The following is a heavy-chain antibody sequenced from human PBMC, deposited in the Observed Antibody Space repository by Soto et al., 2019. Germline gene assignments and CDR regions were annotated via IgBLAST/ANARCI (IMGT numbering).Heavy chain of an antibody. CDR1: GGSISSYY. CDR2: IYTSGST. CDR3: ARDEYSSGWSHFDY. V-gene: IGHV4-4*07. D-gene: IGHD6-19*01. Sequence: QVQLQESGPGLVKPSETLSLTCTVSGGSISSYYWSWIRQPAGKGLEWIGRIYTSGSTNYNPSLKSRVTMSVDTSKNQFSLKLSSVTAADTAVYYCARDEYSSGWSHFDYWGQGTLVTVSS. J-gene: IGHJ4*02.